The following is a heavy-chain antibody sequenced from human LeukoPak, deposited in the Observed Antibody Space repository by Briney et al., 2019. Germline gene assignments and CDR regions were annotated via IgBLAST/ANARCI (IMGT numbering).Heavy chain of an antibody. CDR3: AKVSAGYYDSSGYYSDYFDY. J-gene: IGHJ4*02. CDR2: ISWNSGSI. D-gene: IGHD3-22*01. Sequence: PGGSLRLSCAASGFTFDDYAMHWVRQAPGKGLEWVSGISWNSGSIGYADSVKGRFTISRDNAKNSLYLQMNSLRAEDTALYYCAKVSAGYYDSSGYYSDYFDYWGQGTLVTVSS. CDR1: GFTFDDYA. V-gene: IGHV3-9*01.